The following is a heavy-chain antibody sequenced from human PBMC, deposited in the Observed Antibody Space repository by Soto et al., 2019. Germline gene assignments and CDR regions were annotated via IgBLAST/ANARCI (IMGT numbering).Heavy chain of an antibody. CDR2: IDPSSGTT. CDR3: ARGAVVVPNGLIAGMDV. J-gene: IGHJ6*02. Sequence: GASEKVSCKASGYTFTSYGISWVRQAPGQGLEWMGIIDPSSGTTSYTQKFQERVTMTRDTSMSTVYMELSRLRSEDTAVYYCARGAVVVPNGLIAGMDVWGLGTTVTVSS. V-gene: IGHV1-46*01. CDR1: GYTFTSYG. D-gene: IGHD2-15*01.